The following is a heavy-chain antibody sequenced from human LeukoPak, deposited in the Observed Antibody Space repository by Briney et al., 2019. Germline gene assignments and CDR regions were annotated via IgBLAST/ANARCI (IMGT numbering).Heavy chain of an antibody. CDR1: GRSFSGYY. J-gene: IGHJ5*02. CDR3: ASSGRMTTVTTAFHH. Sequence: PSETLSLTCAVYGRSFSGYYWSWIRQPPGKGLEWIGEINHSGSTNYNPSLKSRVTISVDTSKNQFSLKLSSVTAADTAVYYCASSGRMTTVTTAFHHWGRGTLVTVSS. V-gene: IGHV4-34*01. D-gene: IGHD4-17*01. CDR2: INHSGST.